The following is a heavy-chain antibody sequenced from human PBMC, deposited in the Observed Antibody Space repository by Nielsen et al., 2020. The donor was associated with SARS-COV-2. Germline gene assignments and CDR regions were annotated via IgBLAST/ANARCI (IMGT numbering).Heavy chain of an antibody. CDR1: GYTFSSYG. CDR2: ISGYNDKT. D-gene: IGHD3-3*01. V-gene: IGHV1-18*01. CDR3: ARGPPTQLGGYYLQSASDF. Sequence: ASVKVSYKASGYTFSSYGIIWVRQAPGQGLEWMGWISGYNDKTNYPQNLQGRVTMTTDTATSTAYMELRSLRSDDTAVYYCARGPPTQLGGYYLQSASDFWGQGTLVTVSS. J-gene: IGHJ4*02.